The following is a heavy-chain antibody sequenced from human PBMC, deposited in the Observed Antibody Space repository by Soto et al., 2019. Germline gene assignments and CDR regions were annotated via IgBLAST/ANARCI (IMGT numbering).Heavy chain of an antibody. J-gene: IGHJ6*02. CDR3: ARYPLHCSGGNCYNFYYGLDV. CDR2: IYYSGSV. V-gene: IGHV4-59*01. D-gene: IGHD2-15*01. CDR1: GGTINNYY. Sequence: SETLSLTCTVSGGTINNYYWSWIRQAPGKGLEWIGYIYYSGSVNYNPSLKSRVAISVDTSKNQFSLKLRSVTAADTAIYYCARYPLHCSGGNCYNFYYGLDVWGQGTTVTVS.